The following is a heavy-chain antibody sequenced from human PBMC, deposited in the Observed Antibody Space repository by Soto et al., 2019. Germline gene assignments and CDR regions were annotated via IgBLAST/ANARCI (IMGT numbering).Heavy chain of an antibody. CDR1: GGSISSSSYY. V-gene: IGHV4-39*01. J-gene: IGHJ4*02. CDR2: IYYSGST. D-gene: IGHD3-10*01. CDR3: ARHSDIPYFSYYPVTSDFDY. Sequence: SETLSLTCTVSGGSISSSSYYWGWIRQPPGKGLEWIGSIYYSGSTYYNPSLKSRVTISVDTSKNQFSLKLSSVTAADTAVYYCARHSDIPYFSYYPVTSDFDYWGQGTLVTVS.